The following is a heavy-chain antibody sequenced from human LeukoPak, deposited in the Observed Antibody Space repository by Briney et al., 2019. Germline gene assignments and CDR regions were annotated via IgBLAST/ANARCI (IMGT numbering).Heavy chain of an antibody. CDR3: AREAFNCSSTSCYTYFDY. V-gene: IGHV1-18*01. J-gene: IGHJ4*02. Sequence: ASVKVSCKASGYTFSSYGITWVRQAPGQGLEWMGWINPYNGNTNYAQKLQGRVTMTTDTSTSTAYMELSRLRSDDTAVYYCAREAFNCSSTSCYTYFDYWGQGTLVTVSS. CDR1: GYTFSSYG. D-gene: IGHD2-2*02. CDR2: INPYNGNT.